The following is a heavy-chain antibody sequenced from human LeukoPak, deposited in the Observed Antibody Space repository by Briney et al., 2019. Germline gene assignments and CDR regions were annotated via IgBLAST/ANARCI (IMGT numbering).Heavy chain of an antibody. CDR1: GFIFSSYA. J-gene: IGHJ4*02. CDR3: ARDPLRVTAITLFDY. V-gene: IGHV3-30*04. Sequence: PGRSLRLSCAASGFIFSSYAMHWVRQAPGKGLEWVAVISYDGSNKYYADSVKGRFTISRDNSKNTLYLQMNSLRAEDTAVYYCARDPLRVTAITLFDYWGRGTLVTVSS. CDR2: ISYDGSNK. D-gene: IGHD2-21*02.